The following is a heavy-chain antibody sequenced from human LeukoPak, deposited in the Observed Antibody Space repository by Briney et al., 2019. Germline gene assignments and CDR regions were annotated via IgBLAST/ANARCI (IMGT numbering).Heavy chain of an antibody. CDR3: ARGSRSASA. CDR2: TSNSSRTI. D-gene: IGHD2-2*01. V-gene: IGHV3-11*01. Sequence: GGSLRLSCAASGFTFSDYYMSWIRQAPGKGLEWISYTSNSSRTIYYADSAKGRFTISRDNAKNSLFLQMNSLRAEDTAVYYCARGSRSASAWGQGTLVTVSS. CDR1: GFTFSDYY. J-gene: IGHJ5*02.